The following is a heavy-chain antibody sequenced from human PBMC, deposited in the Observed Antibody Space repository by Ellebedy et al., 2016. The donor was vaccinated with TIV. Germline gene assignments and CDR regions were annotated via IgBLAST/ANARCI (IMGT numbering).Heavy chain of an antibody. CDR3: VRGSRGAFDI. CDR2: TYYRSKWYN. J-gene: IGHJ3*02. Sequence: MPSETLSLTCAISGDSVSSNSVVWHWIRQSPSRGLEWLGRTYYRSKWYNEYAVSVKSRITINPDTSKNQFSLQLNSLTPEDQALYYCVRGSRGAFDIWGQGTMVTVSS. CDR1: GDSVSSNSVV. V-gene: IGHV6-1*01.